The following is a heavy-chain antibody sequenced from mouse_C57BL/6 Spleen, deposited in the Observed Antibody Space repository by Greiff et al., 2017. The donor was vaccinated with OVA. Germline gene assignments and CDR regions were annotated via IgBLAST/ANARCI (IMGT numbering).Heavy chain of an antibody. D-gene: IGHD2-4*01. CDR1: GFPFTDYN. Sequence: VMLVESGPELVKPGASVKMSCKASGFPFTDYNMPWVKQSHGKSREWIGYINPNNGGTSYNQKFKGKATLTVNKSSSTAYMELRSLTSEESAVYYCASDDYGGFAYWGQGTLVTVSA. CDR2: INPNNGGT. V-gene: IGHV1-22*01. CDR3: ASDDYGGFAY. J-gene: IGHJ3*01.